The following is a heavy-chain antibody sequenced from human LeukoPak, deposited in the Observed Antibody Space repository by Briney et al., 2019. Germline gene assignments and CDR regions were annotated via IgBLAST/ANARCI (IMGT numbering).Heavy chain of an antibody. J-gene: IGHJ4*02. CDR3: ARAVDTAMGPFDY. D-gene: IGHD5-18*01. Sequence: SETLSLTCTVSGGSISSSSYYWGWIRQSPGKGLEWIGSIYYSGSTYYNPSLKSRVTISVDTSKNQFSLKLSSVTAADTAVYYCARAVDTAMGPFDYWGQGTLVTVSS. CDR2: IYYSGST. CDR1: GGSISSSSYY. V-gene: IGHV4-39*07.